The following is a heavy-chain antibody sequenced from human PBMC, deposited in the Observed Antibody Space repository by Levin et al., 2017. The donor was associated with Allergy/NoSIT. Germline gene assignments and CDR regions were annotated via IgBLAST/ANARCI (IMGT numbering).Heavy chain of an antibody. D-gene: IGHD2-2*01. V-gene: IGHV4-39*01. CDR2: IYYSGST. CDR3: ARKETRLDYYYYMDV. CDR1: GGSISSSSYY. J-gene: IGHJ6*03. Sequence: SETLSLTCTVSGGSISSSSYYWGWIRQPPGKGLEWIGSIYYSGSTYYNPSLKSRVTISVDTSKNQFSLKLSSVTAADTAVYYCARKETRLDYYYYMDVWGKGTTVTVSS.